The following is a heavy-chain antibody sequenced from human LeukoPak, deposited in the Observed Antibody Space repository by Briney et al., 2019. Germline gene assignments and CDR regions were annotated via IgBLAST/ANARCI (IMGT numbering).Heavy chain of an antibody. CDR1: GGSISSSSYY. Sequence: SETLSLTCTVSGGSISSSSYYWGWIRQPAGKGLEWIGRICTSGSTNYNPSLKSRVTISVDTSKNQFSLKLSSVTAADTAVYYCAREGEGYCSGGSCYGFDYWGQGTLVTVSS. D-gene: IGHD2-15*01. V-gene: IGHV4-61*02. CDR2: ICTSGST. CDR3: AREGEGYCSGGSCYGFDY. J-gene: IGHJ4*02.